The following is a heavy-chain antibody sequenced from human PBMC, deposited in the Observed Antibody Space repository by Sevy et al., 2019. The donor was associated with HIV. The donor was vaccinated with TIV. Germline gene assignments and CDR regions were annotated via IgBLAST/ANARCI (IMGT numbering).Heavy chain of an antibody. CDR2: IKQDGNEK. V-gene: IGHV3-7*04. D-gene: IGHD6-6*01. CDR3: ARAYSSSSAFDI. CDR1: GFTFSSYW. Sequence: GGSLRLSCAGSGFTFSSYWMSWVRQAPGKGLEWVANIKQDGNEKYYVDSVRGRFTISRDNAKSSLYLQMNSLRAEDTAVYYCARAYSSSSAFDIWGQGTMVTVSS. J-gene: IGHJ3*02.